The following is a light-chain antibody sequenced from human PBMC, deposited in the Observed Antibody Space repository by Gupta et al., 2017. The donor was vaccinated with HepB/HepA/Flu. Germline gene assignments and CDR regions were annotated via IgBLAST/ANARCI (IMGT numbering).Light chain of an antibody. V-gene: IGKV3-11*01. CDR1: QSVSSY. CDR2: DAS. CDR3: QQSSNWQGT. Sequence: EIVLTQSPATLSLSPGERATLSCRASQSVSSYLAWYQQKPGQAPRLLIYDASNRATGIPARFSGSGSGTDFTLTISIRDPEDFAVYYCQQSSNWQGTFGQGTKVEIK. J-gene: IGKJ2*02.